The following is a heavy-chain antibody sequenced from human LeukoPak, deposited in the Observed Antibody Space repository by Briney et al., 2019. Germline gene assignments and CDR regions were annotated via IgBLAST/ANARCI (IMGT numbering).Heavy chain of an antibody. J-gene: IGHJ4*02. CDR3: ARGGEDGTAMVSSGFDY. Sequence: GASVKVSCKASGYTFTSYYMHEVRQAPAQGLDGMGIINPSGCSTSYAQKFHGRVTMTRDMSTSTVDMELSSLRSEDTAVYYCARGGEDGTAMVSSGFDYWGQGTLVTVSS. V-gene: IGHV1-46*01. CDR1: GYTFTSYY. D-gene: IGHD5-18*01. CDR2: INPSGCST.